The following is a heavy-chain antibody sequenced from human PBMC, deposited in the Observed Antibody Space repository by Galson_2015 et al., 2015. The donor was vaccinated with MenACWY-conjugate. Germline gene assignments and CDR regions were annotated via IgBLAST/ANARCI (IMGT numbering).Heavy chain of an antibody. V-gene: IGHV3-15*01. CDR2: IKSNTDGGTT. Sequence: SLRLSCAASGFTFSNAWMSWVRQAPGKGLEWVGRIKSNTDGGTTDYDAPVKGRFTISRDDSKNTLYLQMNSLKTEDASVYYCTTVKDYYDSSGCPEFDPWGQGTLVTVSS. J-gene: IGHJ5*02. CDR1: GFTFSNAW. CDR3: TTVKDYYDSSGCPEFDP. D-gene: IGHD3-22*01.